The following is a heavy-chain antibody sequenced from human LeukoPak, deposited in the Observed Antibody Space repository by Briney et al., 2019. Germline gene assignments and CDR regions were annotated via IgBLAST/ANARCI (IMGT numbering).Heavy chain of an antibody. CDR1: GYTLTELS. D-gene: IGHD2-21*02. Sequence: ASVKVSCKVSGYTLTELSMHWVQQAPGKGLEWMGGFDPEDGETIYAQKFQGRVTMTEDTSTDTAYMELSSLRSEDTAVYYCATEAYCGGDCYPWWFDPWGQGTLVTVSS. J-gene: IGHJ5*02. V-gene: IGHV1-24*01. CDR3: ATEAYCGGDCYPWWFDP. CDR2: FDPEDGET.